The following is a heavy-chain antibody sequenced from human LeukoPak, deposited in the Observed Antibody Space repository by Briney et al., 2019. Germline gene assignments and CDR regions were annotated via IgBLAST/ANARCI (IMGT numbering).Heavy chain of an antibody. D-gene: IGHD6-13*01. CDR3: ARDLGIAAACFDY. CDR1: GGSISSSSYY. Sequence: PSETLSLTCTVSGGSISSSSYYWGWIRQPPGKGLEWIGSIYYSGSTYYNPSLKSRVTISVDTSKDQFSLKLSSVTAADTAVYYCARDLGIAAACFDYWGQGTLVTVSS. V-gene: IGHV4-39*07. J-gene: IGHJ4*02. CDR2: IYYSGST.